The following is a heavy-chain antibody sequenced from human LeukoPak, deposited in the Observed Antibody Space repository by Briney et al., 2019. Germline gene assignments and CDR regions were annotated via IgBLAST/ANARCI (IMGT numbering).Heavy chain of an antibody. CDR1: GFPFETNA. J-gene: IGHJ4*02. CDR2: IGNTET. D-gene: IGHD5-18*01. CDR3: AKDWIQFNRVFECFDS. V-gene: IGHV3-23*01. Sequence: PGGSLRLSCATSGFPFETNAMSWVRQAPGKGLEWVATIGNTETFYADSVTGRFTISRDNPKNTVNLQMNRLRVEDTAIYYCAKDWIQFNRVFECFDSWGQGTLVTVSS.